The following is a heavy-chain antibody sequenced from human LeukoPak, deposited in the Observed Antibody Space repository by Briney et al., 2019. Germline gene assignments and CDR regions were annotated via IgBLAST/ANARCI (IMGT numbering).Heavy chain of an antibody. Sequence: GGSLSLSCAPSGFPFDDYAMHWVRPAPGKGLEWVSLISWCGRSTHYSDSVKGRFTISRDNSKNSLYLQMNGLRPEDTAWYYCAEDVHSSSSGLGYWGQGTLVTVSS. J-gene: IGHJ4*02. CDR2: ISWCGRST. V-gene: IGHV3-43D*04. D-gene: IGHD6-6*01. CDR3: AEDVHSSSSGLGY. CDR1: GFPFDDYA.